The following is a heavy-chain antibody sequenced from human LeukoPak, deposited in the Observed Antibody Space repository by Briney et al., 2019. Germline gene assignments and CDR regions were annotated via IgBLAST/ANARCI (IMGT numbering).Heavy chain of an antibody. J-gene: IGHJ6*02. D-gene: IGHD3-10*01. CDR1: GGSISSYY. Sequence: SETLSLTCAVSGGSISSYYWSWIRQPPAKGLEWIGEINHSGSTNYNPSLKSRVTISVDTSKNQFSLKLSSVTAADTAVYYCARFQVRGHYYYGMDVWGQGTTVTVSS. CDR2: INHSGST. CDR3: ARFQVRGHYYYGMDV. V-gene: IGHV4-34*01.